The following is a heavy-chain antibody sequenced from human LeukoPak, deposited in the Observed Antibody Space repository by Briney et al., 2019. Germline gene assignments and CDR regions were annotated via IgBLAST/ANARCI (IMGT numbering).Heavy chain of an antibody. D-gene: IGHD2-15*01. CDR3: ASYRGGNFDY. CDR2: IYYSGTT. CDR1: GGSISSYY. Sequence: PETLSLTCTVSGGSISSYYWSWIRQPPGKGLEWIGYIYYSGTTNYNPSLKSRVTISADTSENQFSLKLSSVTAADTAVYYCASYRGGNFDYWGQGTLVTVSS. J-gene: IGHJ4*02. V-gene: IGHV4-59*01.